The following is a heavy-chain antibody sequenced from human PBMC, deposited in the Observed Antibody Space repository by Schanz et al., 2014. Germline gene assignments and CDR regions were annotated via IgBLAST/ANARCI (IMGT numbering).Heavy chain of an antibody. V-gene: IGHV3-64*04. Sequence: VQLVESGGGLVQPGGSLRLSCSASGFTFSIYAMHWVRQAPGKGLEYVSAISHDGYSTYYADSVKGRFTISRDNSKNTLYLQMNSLRAEDTAVYYCARVALPGYSSPRDAFDIWGQGTMVTVSS. CDR1: GFTFSIYA. D-gene: IGHD5-18*01. J-gene: IGHJ3*02. CDR3: ARVALPGYSSPRDAFDI. CDR2: ISHDGYST.